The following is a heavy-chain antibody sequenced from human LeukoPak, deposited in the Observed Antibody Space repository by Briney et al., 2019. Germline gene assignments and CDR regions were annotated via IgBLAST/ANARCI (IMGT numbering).Heavy chain of an antibody. V-gene: IGHV4-34*01. CDR3: ARDRQNYCSGGSCYSWFDP. D-gene: IGHD2-15*01. CDR2: INHSGST. J-gene: IGHJ5*02. Sequence: PSETLSLTCAVYGGSFSGYYWSWIRQPPGKGLEWIGEINHSGSTYYNPSLKSRVTISVDTSKNQFSLKLSSVTAADTAVYYCARDRQNYCSGGSCYSWFDPWGQGTLVTVSS. CDR1: GGSFSGYY.